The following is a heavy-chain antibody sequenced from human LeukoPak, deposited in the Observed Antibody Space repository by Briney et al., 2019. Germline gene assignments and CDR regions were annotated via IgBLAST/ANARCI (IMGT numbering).Heavy chain of an antibody. CDR3: ASLEIYGGNSDY. CDR1: GFTFSSYS. D-gene: IGHD4-23*01. V-gene: IGHV3-21*01. Sequence: GGSLRLSCAASGFTFSSYSMNWVRQAPGKGLEWVSSISSSSSYIYYADSVKGRFTISRDNAKNSLYLQMNSLRAEDTAVYYCASLEIYGGNSDYWGQGTLVTVSS. J-gene: IGHJ4*02. CDR2: ISSSSSYI.